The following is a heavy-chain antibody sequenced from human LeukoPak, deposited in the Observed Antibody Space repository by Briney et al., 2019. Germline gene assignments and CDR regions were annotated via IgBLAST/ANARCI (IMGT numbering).Heavy chain of an antibody. Sequence: PGGSLRLSCAASGFTFSSYSMNWVRQAPGKGLEWVSYISSSSSTIYYADSVKGRFTISRDNAKNSLYLQMNSLRAEDTAVYYCAANFLPNDYWGQGTLVTVSS. V-gene: IGHV3-48*01. CDR1: GFTFSSYS. J-gene: IGHJ4*02. CDR2: ISSSSSTI. D-gene: IGHD2-8*01. CDR3: AANFLPNDY.